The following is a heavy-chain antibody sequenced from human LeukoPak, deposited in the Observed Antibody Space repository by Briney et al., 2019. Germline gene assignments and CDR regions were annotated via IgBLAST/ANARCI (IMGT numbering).Heavy chain of an antibody. CDR1: GFTFDDYA. CDR3: AKDSDYGDYWD. V-gene: IGHV3-9*01. D-gene: IGHD4-17*01. CDR2: ISWNSGSI. J-gene: IGHJ4*02. Sequence: PGRSLRLSCAASGFTFDDYAMHWVRQAPGKGLEWVSGISWNSGSIGYADSVKGRFTISRDNAKNSPYLQMNSLRAEDTALYYCAKDSDYGDYWDWGQGTLVTVSS.